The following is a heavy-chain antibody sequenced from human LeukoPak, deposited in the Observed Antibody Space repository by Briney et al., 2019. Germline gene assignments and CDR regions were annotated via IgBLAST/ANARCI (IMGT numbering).Heavy chain of an antibody. CDR3: ARGYYDYVWGSYRPNPYFDY. J-gene: IGHJ4*02. CDR1: GGSFSGYY. V-gene: IGHV4-34*01. D-gene: IGHD3-16*02. CDR2: INHSGST. Sequence: PSETLSLTCAVYGGSFSGYYLSWIRQPPGKGLEWIGEINHSGSTNYNPSLKSRVTISVDTSKNQFSLKLSSVTAADTAVYYCARGYYDYVWGSYRPNPYFDYWGQGTLVTVSS.